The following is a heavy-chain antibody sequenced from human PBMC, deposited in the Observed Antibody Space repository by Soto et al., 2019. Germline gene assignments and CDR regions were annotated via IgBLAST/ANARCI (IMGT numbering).Heavy chain of an antibody. Sequence: ASVKVSCKASGYTFTGYYMHWVRQAPGQGLEWMGWINPNSGGTNYAQKFQGWVTMTRDTSISTAYMELSRLRSDDTAVYYCARLNYHHYYMDGWGKGTTVTVAS. CDR1: GYTFTGYY. CDR3: ARLNYHHYYMDG. J-gene: IGHJ6*03. V-gene: IGHV1-2*04. CDR2: INPNSGGT.